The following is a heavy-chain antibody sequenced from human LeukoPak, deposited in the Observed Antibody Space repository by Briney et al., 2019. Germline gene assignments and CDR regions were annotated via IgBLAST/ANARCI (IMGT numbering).Heavy chain of an antibody. Sequence: GGSLRLSCAGSGFIFSNYAMSWVRQAPGQGLEWVSTISNRGDATFYADAVKGRFTISRDNSKNTLYLQMYSLRAEDTAIYYCAKAPPYTKYFDYWGQGTLLTVSS. V-gene: IGHV3-23*01. D-gene: IGHD1-1*01. J-gene: IGHJ4*02. CDR1: GFIFSNYA. CDR3: AKAPPYTKYFDY. CDR2: ISNRGDAT.